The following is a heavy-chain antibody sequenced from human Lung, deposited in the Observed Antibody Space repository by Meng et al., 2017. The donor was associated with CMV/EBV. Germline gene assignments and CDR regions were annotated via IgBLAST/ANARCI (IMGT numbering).Heavy chain of an antibody. V-gene: IGHV3-30*02. CDR2: IRYDGSNK. CDR1: GFIFSSYG. CDR3: AKDGWGKATSRIDY. D-gene: IGHD6-19*01. Sequence: GESLKISCAASGFIFSSYGMHWVRQAPGKGLEWVAFIRYDGSNKYYADSVKGRFTISRDNSKNTLYLQMNSLRAEDTAVYYCAKDGWGKATSRIDYWGQGPLVXVSS. J-gene: IGHJ4*02.